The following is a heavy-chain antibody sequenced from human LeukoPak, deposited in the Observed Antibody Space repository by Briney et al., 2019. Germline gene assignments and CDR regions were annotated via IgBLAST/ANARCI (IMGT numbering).Heavy chain of an antibody. CDR1: GGTFSGYA. V-gene: IGHV1-69*04. CDR3: ARVDRAVAGTPHY. CDR2: IIPILGIA. D-gene: IGHD6-19*01. J-gene: IGHJ4*02. Sequence: SVKVSCKASGGTFSGYAISWVRQAPGQGLEWMGRIIPILGIANYAQKFQGRVTVTADKSTSTAYMELSSLRSEDTAVYYCARVDRAVAGTPHYWGQGTLVTVSS.